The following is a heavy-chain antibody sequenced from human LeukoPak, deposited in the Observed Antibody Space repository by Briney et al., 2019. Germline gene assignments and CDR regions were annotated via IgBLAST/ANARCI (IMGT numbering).Heavy chain of an antibody. Sequence: ASVKVSFKASGYTFTSYGISWVRQAPGQGLEWMGWISAYSGNTNYAQKLQGRVTMTTDTSTSTAYMELRSLRSDDTAVYYCARDRVAGNLDAFDIWGQGTMVTVSS. CDR3: ARDRVAGNLDAFDI. V-gene: IGHV1-18*04. CDR2: ISAYSGNT. J-gene: IGHJ3*02. D-gene: IGHD6-19*01. CDR1: GYTFTSYG.